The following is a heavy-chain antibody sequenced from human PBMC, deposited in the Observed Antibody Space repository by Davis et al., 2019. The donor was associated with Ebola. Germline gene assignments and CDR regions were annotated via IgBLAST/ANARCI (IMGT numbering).Heavy chain of an antibody. CDR2: IRYDGSNK. J-gene: IGHJ3*02. D-gene: IGHD2-8*02. Sequence: GGSLRLSCAASGFTFSSYGMHWVRQAPGKGLEWVAFIRYDGSNKYYAYSVKGRFTISRDNSKNTLNLQMNSLRPEDTAVYYCVKTRSNWWNDALEIWGRGTMVIVSS. CDR1: GFTFSSYG. V-gene: IGHV3-30*02. CDR3: VKTRSNWWNDALEI.